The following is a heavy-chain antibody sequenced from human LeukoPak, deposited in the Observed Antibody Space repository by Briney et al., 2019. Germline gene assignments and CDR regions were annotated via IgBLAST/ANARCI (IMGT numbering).Heavy chain of an antibody. CDR2: IRFDGSISGD. Sequence: GGSLRLSCATSGFTFNDYGMHWIRQAPGKGLEWVAFIRFDGSISGDYYGKSVKGRFTISRDNSKDTLYLQMNSLRAEDTAVYYCYHSYGSDYDAFDIWGQGTMVTVSS. CDR3: YHSYGSDYDAFDI. J-gene: IGHJ3*02. V-gene: IGHV3-30*02. D-gene: IGHD5-18*01. CDR1: GFTFNDYG.